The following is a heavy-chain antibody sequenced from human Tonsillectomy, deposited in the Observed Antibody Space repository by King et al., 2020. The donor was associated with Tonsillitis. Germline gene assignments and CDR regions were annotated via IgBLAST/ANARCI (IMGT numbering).Heavy chain of an antibody. CDR3: AGIQWLANYYYYYMDV. Sequence: LQLQESGPGLVKPSETLSLTCTVSSGSISSASYYWGWIRLPPGMGLEWIGSVYYSGSTYYNPSFKSRVTMPVATSKNQFSLKLSSVTAADRAVYYCAGIQWLANYYYYYMDVWGKGTTVTVSS. V-gene: IGHV4-39*01. CDR1: SGSISSASYY. D-gene: IGHD6-19*01. CDR2: VYYSGST. J-gene: IGHJ6*03.